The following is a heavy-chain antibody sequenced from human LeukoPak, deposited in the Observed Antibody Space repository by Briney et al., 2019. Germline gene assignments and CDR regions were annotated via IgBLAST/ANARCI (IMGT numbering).Heavy chain of an antibody. CDR3: ARATYDSSAVDAFDI. D-gene: IGHD3-22*01. CDR2: TNTAGNTL. CDR1: GLSFRDAW. V-gene: IGHV3-11*01. Sequence: GGSLRLSCAVSGLSFRDAWLCWVRQAPGKGLEWLAYTNTAGNTLYYADSVKGRFTISRDNAKKSLYLQMNTLRAEDTAVYYCARATYDSSAVDAFDIWGQGTMVTVSP. J-gene: IGHJ3*02.